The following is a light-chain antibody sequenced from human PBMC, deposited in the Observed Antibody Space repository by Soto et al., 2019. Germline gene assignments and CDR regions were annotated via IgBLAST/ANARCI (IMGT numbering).Light chain of an antibody. CDR3: QQRSNWPVT. CDR2: GAS. Sequence: EIVLTQSPATLSLSPGARAPLSCWASQSVSSNLAWYQQKPGQAPRLLIYGASTRATGIPARFSGSGSGTDFTLTISSLEPEDFAVYYCQQRSNWPVTFGQGTRLEIK. V-gene: IGKV3-11*01. J-gene: IGKJ5*01. CDR1: QSVSSN.